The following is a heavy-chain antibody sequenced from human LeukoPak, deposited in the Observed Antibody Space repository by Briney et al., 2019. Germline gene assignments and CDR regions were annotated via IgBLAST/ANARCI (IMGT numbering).Heavy chain of an antibody. CDR2: ISSSGSTI. Sequence: GGSLRLSCAASGFTFSSYEMNWVRQAPGKGLEWVSYISSSGSTIYYADSVKGRFTISRDNAKNSLYLQMNSLRAEDTAVYYCASTPNYDYVWGSYRGYWGQGTLVTVSS. CDR3: ASTPNYDYVWGSYRGY. V-gene: IGHV3-48*03. D-gene: IGHD3-16*02. CDR1: GFTFSSYE. J-gene: IGHJ4*02.